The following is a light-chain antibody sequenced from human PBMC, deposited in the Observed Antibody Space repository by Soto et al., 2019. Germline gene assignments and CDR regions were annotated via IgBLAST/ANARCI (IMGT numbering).Light chain of an antibody. V-gene: IGKV1-17*01. CDR1: QGISND. CDR2: AAS. Sequence: DIQMTQSPSSLSASVGDRVTITCRASQGISNDLSWYQQKPGKAPKRLIYAASTLQSGVTSRFSGSGSGTEFTLTISSLQPEDCATYDCLQHNSYPRTVGQGTKVDIK. CDR3: LQHNSYPRT. J-gene: IGKJ1*01.